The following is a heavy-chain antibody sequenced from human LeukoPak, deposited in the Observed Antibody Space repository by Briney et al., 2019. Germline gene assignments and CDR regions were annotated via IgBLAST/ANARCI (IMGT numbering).Heavy chain of an antibody. J-gene: IGHJ4*02. D-gene: IGHD2/OR15-2a*01. V-gene: IGHV4-59*01. Sequence: SETLTLTCTVSGGSISSYYWSWIRQPPGKGLEWIGYIYYSGSTNYNPSLKSRVTISVDRSKNQFSLKLSSVTAADTAVYYCASTSEDYFDYWGQGTLVTVSS. CDR3: ASTSEDYFDY. CDR2: IYYSGST. CDR1: GGSISSYY.